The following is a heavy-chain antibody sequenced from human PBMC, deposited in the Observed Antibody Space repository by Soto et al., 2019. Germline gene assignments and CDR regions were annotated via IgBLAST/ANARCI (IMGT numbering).Heavy chain of an antibody. CDR2: ISYDGSNK. CDR3: ARGKAWGWELAGYFDY. CDR1: GFTFSSYA. D-gene: IGHD1-26*01. V-gene: IGHV3-30-3*01. J-gene: IGHJ4*02. Sequence: GGSLRLSCAASGFTFSSYAMHWVRQAPGKGLEWVAVISYDGSNKYYADSVKGRFTISRDNSKNTPYLQMNSLRAEDTAVYYCARGKAWGWELAGYFDYWGQGTLVTVSS.